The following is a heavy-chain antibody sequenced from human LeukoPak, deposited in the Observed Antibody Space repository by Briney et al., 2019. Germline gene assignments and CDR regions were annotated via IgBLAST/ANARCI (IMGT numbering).Heavy chain of an antibody. CDR1: GFTFSSYG. CDR3: AKPGYCSGGSCRYYFDY. V-gene: IGHV3-30*02. J-gene: IGHJ4*02. D-gene: IGHD2-15*01. CDR2: IRYDGSNK. Sequence: GGSLRLSCAASGFTFSSYGMHWVRQAPGMGLEWVAFIRYDGSNKYYADSVKGRFTISRDNSKNTLYLQMNSLRAEDTAVYYCAKPGYCSGGSCRYYFDYWGQGTLVTVSS.